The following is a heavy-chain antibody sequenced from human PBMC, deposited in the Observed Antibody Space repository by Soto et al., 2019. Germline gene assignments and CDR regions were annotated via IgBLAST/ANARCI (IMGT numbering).Heavy chain of an antibody. CDR3: ARDGSTSWYSYDYHGMDV. CDR2: INQDGSEK. CDR1: GFTFRTYW. J-gene: IGHJ6*02. D-gene: IGHD5-18*01. Sequence: EVQLVESGGGLVQPGGSLRLSCGASGFTFRTYWLSWVRQVPGKGLEWVANINQDGSEKNYVDSVKGRCTISRDNAKNSLYLQMSSLRAEDTALYYCARDGSTSWYSYDYHGMDVWGQGTTVTVSS. V-gene: IGHV3-7*05.